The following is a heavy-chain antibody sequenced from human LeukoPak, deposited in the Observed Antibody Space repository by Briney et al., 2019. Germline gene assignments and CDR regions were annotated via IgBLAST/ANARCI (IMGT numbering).Heavy chain of an antibody. CDR3: ARRVVPVLYCSGGSCYFDY. J-gene: IGHJ4*02. CDR2: ISYDGSNK. D-gene: IGHD2-15*01. CDR1: GFTFTSYA. Sequence: GGSLRLSCAASGFTFTSYAMSWVRQAPGNGLEWVAVISYDGSNKYYADSVKGRFTISRDNSKNTLYLQMNSLRAEDTAVYYCARRVVPVLYCSGGSCYFDYWGQGTLVTVSS. V-gene: IGHV3-30-3*01.